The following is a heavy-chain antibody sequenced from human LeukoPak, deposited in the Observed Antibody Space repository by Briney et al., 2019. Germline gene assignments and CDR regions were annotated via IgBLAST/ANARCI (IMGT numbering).Heavy chain of an antibody. CDR2: IRYDGSNK. Sequence: GGSLRLSCAASGFTFSSYGMHWVRQAPGKGLEWVAFIRYDGSNKYYADSVKGRFTISRDNSKNTLYLQMNSLRAEDTAVYYCAKDVGAMIVVVEEGFDYWGQGTLVTVSS. CDR1: GFTFSSYG. CDR3: AKDVGAMIVVVEEGFDY. D-gene: IGHD3-22*01. V-gene: IGHV3-30*02. J-gene: IGHJ4*02.